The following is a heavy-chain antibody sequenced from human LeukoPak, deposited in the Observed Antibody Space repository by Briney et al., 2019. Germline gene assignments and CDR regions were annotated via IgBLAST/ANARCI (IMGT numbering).Heavy chain of an antibody. CDR1: GGSFSGYY. V-gene: IGHV4-34*01. Sequence: SETLSLTCAVYGGSFSGYYWSWIRQPPGKGLEWIGEINHSGSTNYNPSLKSRVTISVDTSKNQFSLKLSSVTAADTAVYYCGMAPYYYYYMDVWGKGTTVTISS. CDR3: GMAPYYYYYMDV. CDR2: INHSGST. J-gene: IGHJ6*03. D-gene: IGHD2-8*01.